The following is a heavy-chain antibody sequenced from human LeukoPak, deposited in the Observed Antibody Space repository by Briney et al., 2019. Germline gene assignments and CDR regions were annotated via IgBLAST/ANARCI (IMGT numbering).Heavy chain of an antibody. D-gene: IGHD6-19*01. V-gene: IGHV3-48*03. CDR3: ARVAGHYFDY. J-gene: IGHJ4*02. Sequence: PGGSLRLSCAASGFTFSNYEMNWVRQAPGKGLEWVSYISSSGSTIYYADSVKGRFTISRDNAKNSLSLQMNSLRAEDTAVYYCARVAGHYFDYWGQGTLVTVSS. CDR2: ISSSGSTI. CDR1: GFTFSNYE.